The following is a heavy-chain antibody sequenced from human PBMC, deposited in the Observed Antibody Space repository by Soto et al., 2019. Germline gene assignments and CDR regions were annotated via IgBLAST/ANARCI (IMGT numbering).Heavy chain of an antibody. V-gene: IGHV4-31*03. Sequence: QVQLQESGPGLVKPSQTLSLTCTVSGGSISSGGYYWSWIRQHPGKGLEWIGYIYYSGSTYYNPSLKRRVNKSVDPVKNPFPPKPSSVTAAEPAVDYCARSPDYWGQGTLVTVSS. CDR2: IYYSGST. J-gene: IGHJ4*02. CDR3: ARSPDY. CDR1: GGSISSGGYY.